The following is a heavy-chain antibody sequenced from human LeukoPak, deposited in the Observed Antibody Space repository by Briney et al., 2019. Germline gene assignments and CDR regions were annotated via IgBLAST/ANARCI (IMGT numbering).Heavy chain of an antibody. CDR3: AKEGYGDYSRWYFDY. CDR2: ISYDGSNK. J-gene: IGHJ4*02. D-gene: IGHD4-17*01. CDR1: GFTFSSYG. V-gene: IGHV3-30*18. Sequence: GRSLRLSCAASGFTFSSYGMHWVRQAPGKGLEWVAVISYDGSNKYYADSVKGRFTISRDNSKNTLYLQMNSLRAEDTAVCYCAKEGYGDYSRWYFDYWGQGTLVTVSS.